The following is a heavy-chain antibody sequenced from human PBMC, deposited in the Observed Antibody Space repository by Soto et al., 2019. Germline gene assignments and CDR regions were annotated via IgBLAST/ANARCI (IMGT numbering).Heavy chain of an antibody. CDR1: GGSFSGYY. Sequence: TSETLSLTCAVYGGSFSGYYWSWIRQPPGKGLEWIGEINHSGSTNYNPSLKSRVTISVDTSKNQFSLKLSSVTAADTAVYYCARGREDVVVPAAMFYYYYMDVWGKGTTVTVSS. D-gene: IGHD2-2*01. J-gene: IGHJ6*03. CDR2: INHSGST. V-gene: IGHV4-34*01. CDR3: ARGREDVVVPAAMFYYYYMDV.